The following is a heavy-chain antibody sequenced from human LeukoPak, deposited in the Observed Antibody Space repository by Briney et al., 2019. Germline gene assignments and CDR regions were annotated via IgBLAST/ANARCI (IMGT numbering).Heavy chain of an antibody. V-gene: IGHV1-2*02. CDR3: ATTSLGELSSAY. Sequence: ASVKVSCKASGYTFTSHYMHWVRQAPGQGLEWMGWINPSSGGTKYAQKFQGRVTMTRDTSISTAYMELSRLRSDDTAVYYCATTSLGELSSAYWGQGTLVTVSS. D-gene: IGHD3-16*02. CDR1: GYTFTSHY. CDR2: INPSSGGT. J-gene: IGHJ4*02.